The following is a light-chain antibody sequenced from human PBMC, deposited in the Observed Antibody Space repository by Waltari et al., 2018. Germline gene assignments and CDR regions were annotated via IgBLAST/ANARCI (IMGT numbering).Light chain of an antibody. Sequence: DIQMTQSPSSLSASVGDRVTITCRASQTISSYLVWYQQKPGKVPKLLIYAASSLESGVPSRFSGSGSGTEFTLTISSLQPEDFATYYCQQHNSHPWTFGQGTKVEIK. CDR2: AAS. J-gene: IGKJ1*01. CDR3: QQHNSHPWT. V-gene: IGKV1-17*03. CDR1: QTISSY.